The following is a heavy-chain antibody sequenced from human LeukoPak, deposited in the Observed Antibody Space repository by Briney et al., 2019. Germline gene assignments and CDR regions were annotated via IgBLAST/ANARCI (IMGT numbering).Heavy chain of an antibody. CDR2: INPNSGGT. CDR3: ARALGIMDYYDSSGYINPIDY. J-gene: IGHJ4*02. V-gene: IGHV1-2*02. D-gene: IGHD3-22*01. Sequence: ASVKVSCKASGYTFTSYYMHWVRQAPGQGLEWMGWINPNSGGTNYAQKFQGRVTMTRDTSISTAYMELSRLRSDDTAVYYCARALGIMDYYDSSGYINPIDYWGQGTLVTVSS. CDR1: GYTFTSYY.